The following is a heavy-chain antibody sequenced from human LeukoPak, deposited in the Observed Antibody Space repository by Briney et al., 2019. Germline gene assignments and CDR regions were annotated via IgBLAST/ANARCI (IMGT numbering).Heavy chain of an antibody. CDR3: ARESGGYDFNVRWFDP. Sequence: GGSLRLSCAAPGFTFSDYYMSWIRQAPGKGLEWVSYISSSGSTIYYADSVKGRFTISRDNAKNSLYLQMNSLRAEDTAVYYCARESGGYDFNVRWFDPWGQGTLVTVSS. J-gene: IGHJ5*02. CDR1: GFTFSDYY. CDR2: ISSSGSTI. D-gene: IGHD5-12*01. V-gene: IGHV3-11*01.